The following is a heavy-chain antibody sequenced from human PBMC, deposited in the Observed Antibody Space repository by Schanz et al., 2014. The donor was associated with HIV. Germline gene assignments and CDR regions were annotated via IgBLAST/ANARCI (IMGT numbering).Heavy chain of an antibody. Sequence: EVRLLESGGGLVQRGGSLRLSCAASGFTFSNYAMSWVRQAPGKGLEWVSGISSSGSSTYYADSVKGRLTISRDNSKNTLSLQMNSLRAEDTAVYYCAKDRFCNGGTCYVDAFDLWGQGTLVTVSS. CDR1: GFTFSNYA. J-gene: IGHJ3*01. CDR2: ISSSGSST. V-gene: IGHV3-23*01. D-gene: IGHD2-15*01. CDR3: AKDRFCNGGTCYVDAFDL.